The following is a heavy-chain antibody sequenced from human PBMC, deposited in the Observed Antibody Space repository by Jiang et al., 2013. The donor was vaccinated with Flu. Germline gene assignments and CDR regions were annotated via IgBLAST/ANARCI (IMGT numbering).Heavy chain of an antibody. J-gene: IGHJ4*02. Sequence: GSGLVKPSETLSLTCTVSGGSISSSSSYWGWIRQPPGKGLDWIGSISYSIYYTGSTYYNPSLESRVTISLDTSKNQFSLKLSSVTAADTAVYYCAKQGPRLFPIDSWGQGTLVTVS. CDR3: AKQGPRLFPIDS. CDR1: GGSISSSSSY. V-gene: IGHV4-39*07. D-gene: IGHD5-12*01. CDR2: IYYTGST.